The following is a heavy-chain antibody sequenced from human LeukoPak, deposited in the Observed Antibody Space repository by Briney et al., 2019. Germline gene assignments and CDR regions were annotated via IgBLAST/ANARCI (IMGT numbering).Heavy chain of an antibody. J-gene: IGHJ4*02. CDR1: GFTFSSYS. Sequence: GGSLRLSCTASGFTFSSYSMNWVRQAPGKGLEWVSSISSSSSYIYYADSVKGRFTISRDNAKNSLYLQMNSLRAEDTAMYYCARLGRQGTSYWGQGSLVTVSS. D-gene: IGHD1-7*01. CDR2: ISSSSSYI. CDR3: ARLGRQGTSY. V-gene: IGHV3-21*01.